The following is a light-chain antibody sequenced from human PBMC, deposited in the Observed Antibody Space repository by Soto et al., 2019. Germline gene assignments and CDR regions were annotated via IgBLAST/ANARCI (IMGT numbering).Light chain of an antibody. J-gene: IGLJ2*01. V-gene: IGLV1-47*01. CDR2: RNN. CDR3: AAWDAGVSGPA. CDR1: SSNIGSKY. Sequence: QSALTQPPSASGTPGRRVTISCSGSSSNIGSKYVYWYQQLPGTAPKLLMYRNNQRPSGVPDRFSGSKSGTSASLAISGLRSEDEADYYCAAWDAGVSGPAFGGGTKVTVL.